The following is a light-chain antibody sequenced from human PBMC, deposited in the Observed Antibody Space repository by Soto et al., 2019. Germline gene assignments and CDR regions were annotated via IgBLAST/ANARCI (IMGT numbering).Light chain of an antibody. V-gene: IGLV2-14*01. CDR2: EVS. Sequence: QSVLTQPASGSGSPGQSITISCTGTNSDVGGYNYVSWYQQHPGKAPKLMIYEVSNRPSGVSNRFSGSKSGNTASLTISGLQAEDEADYYCSSYTSSSTLYVFGTGTKVTVL. J-gene: IGLJ1*01. CDR1: NSDVGGYNY. CDR3: SSYTSSSTLYV.